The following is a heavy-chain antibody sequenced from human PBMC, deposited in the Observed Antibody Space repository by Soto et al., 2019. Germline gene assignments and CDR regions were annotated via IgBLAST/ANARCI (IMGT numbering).Heavy chain of an antibody. J-gene: IGHJ3*02. CDR2: IIPMLAIT. CDR3: ALGSWSGETFDI. V-gene: IGHV1-69*02. CDR1: GGTFNVYT. Sequence: QVQLVQSGAEVKKPGSSVKVSCKASGGTFNVYTIIWVRQAPGQGLEWMGRIIPMLAITNYAQRFQGRVTLTADTSTTTAYMELSSLTSEDTAVYYCALGSWSGETFDIWGQGTLDTVSS. D-gene: IGHD6-13*01.